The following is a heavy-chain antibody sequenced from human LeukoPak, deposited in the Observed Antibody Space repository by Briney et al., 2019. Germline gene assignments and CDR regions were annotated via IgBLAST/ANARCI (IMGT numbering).Heavy chain of an antibody. J-gene: IGHJ4*02. V-gene: IGHV3-9*01. CDR1: GFTFRNYA. CDR3: AKDVGHVARNPDS. CDR2: ISWNGDNI. Sequence: GGSLRLSCAASGFTFRNYAMHWVRQVPGKGPEWVSGISWNGDNIAYADSVKGRFTISRDNAKNSLYLQMNGLRVEDTALYSCAKDVGHVARNPDSWGQGTLVTVSS. D-gene: IGHD1-26*01.